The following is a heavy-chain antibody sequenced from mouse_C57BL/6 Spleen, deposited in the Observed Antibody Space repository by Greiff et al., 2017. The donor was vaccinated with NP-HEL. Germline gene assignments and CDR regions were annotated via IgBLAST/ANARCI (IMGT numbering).Heavy chain of an antibody. CDR3: APLRQGFAY. CDR1: GYTFTDYY. J-gene: IGHJ3*01. D-gene: IGHD2-12*01. Sequence: VQLQQSGPVLVKPGASVKMSCKASGYTFTDYYMNWVKQSPGKSLEWIGVINPYNGGTSYNQKFKGKATLTVDKSSSTAYMELNSLTSEDSAVYYCAPLRQGFAYWGQGTLVTVSA. V-gene: IGHV1-19*01. CDR2: INPYNGGT.